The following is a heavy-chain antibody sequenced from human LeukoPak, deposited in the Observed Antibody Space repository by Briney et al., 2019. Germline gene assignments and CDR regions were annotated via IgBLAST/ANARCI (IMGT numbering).Heavy chain of an antibody. V-gene: IGHV3-23*01. CDR3: AKPRSYYYGSGSYYKSYYFDY. D-gene: IGHD3-10*01. J-gene: IGHJ4*02. CDR1: GLTFSSYA. Sequence: GGSLRLSCAASGLTFSSYAMSWVRQAPGKGLEWVSAISGSGGSTYYADSVKGRFTISRDNSKNALYLQMNSLRAEDTAVYYCAKPRSYYYGSGSYYKSYYFDYWGQGTLVTVSS. CDR2: ISGSGGST.